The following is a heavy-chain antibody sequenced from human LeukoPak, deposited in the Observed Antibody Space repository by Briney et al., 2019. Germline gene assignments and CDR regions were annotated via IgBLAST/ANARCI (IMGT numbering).Heavy chain of an antibody. D-gene: IGHD6-13*01. Sequence: GGSLRLSCVASGFAVSSNYMSWVRQAPGKGLEWVSVIYSGGSTYYADSVKGRFTISRHNSKNTLYLQMNSLRAEDTAVYYCARGSSSWYPLDYWGQGTLVTVSS. CDR2: IYSGGST. J-gene: IGHJ4*02. CDR3: ARGSSSWYPLDY. CDR1: GFAVSSNY. V-gene: IGHV3-53*04.